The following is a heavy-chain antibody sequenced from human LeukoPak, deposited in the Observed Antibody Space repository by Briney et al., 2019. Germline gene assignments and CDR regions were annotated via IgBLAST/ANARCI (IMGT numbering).Heavy chain of an antibody. CDR1: GFTFSSSW. CDR3: ARDPGYESWSPFWGGMDV. V-gene: IGHV3-74*01. J-gene: IGHJ6*04. CDR2: ITRDGSST. Sequence: GGSLRLSCAASGFTFSSSWMHWVRQAPGKGLAWVSRITRDGSSTTYADSVKGRFTTSRDNAKNTLYLQMDSLRDDDTAVYYCARDPGYESWSPFWGGMDVWGNGTTVIVSS. D-gene: IGHD3-16*01.